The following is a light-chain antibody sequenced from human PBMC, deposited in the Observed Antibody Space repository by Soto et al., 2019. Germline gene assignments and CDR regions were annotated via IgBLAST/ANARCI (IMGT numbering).Light chain of an antibody. V-gene: IGKV3-15*01. CDR3: HQYGSAPWT. J-gene: IGKJ1*01. CDR2: GAS. CDR1: QSVSIN. Sequence: EIVMTQSPATLSVSPGERATLSCRASQSVSINLAWFQQKPGQAPRLLIYGASTRATGIPARFSGSGSGTDFTLTITRLEPEDFAVYYCHQYGSAPWTFGQGTKVDIK.